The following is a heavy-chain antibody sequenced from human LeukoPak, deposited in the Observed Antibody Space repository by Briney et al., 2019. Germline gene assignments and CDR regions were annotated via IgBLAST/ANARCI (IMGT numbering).Heavy chain of an antibody. J-gene: IGHJ5*02. CDR2: IYPGDSDT. D-gene: IGHD3-10*01. CDR1: GYSFTSYW. Sequence: GESLKISCKGSGYSFTSYWIGLVRQMPGKGLEWIGIIYPGDSDTRYSPSFQGQVTISADKSISTAYLQWSSLKASDTAMYYCARPTTMVRGVPNWFDPWGQGTLVTVSS. CDR3: ARPTTMVRGVPNWFDP. V-gene: IGHV5-51*01.